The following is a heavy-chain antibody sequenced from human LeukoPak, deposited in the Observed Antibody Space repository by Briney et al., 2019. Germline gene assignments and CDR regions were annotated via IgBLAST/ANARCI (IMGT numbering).Heavy chain of an antibody. J-gene: IGHJ4*02. D-gene: IGHD3-3*01. Sequence: GASVKVSCKASGYTFTGYYMHWVRQAPGQGLEWMGWINPNSGGTNYAQKFQGRVTMTRDTSISTAYMELSRLRSDDSAVYYCARDRDTISLFDYWGQGTLVTVSS. CDR1: GYTFTGYY. CDR2: INPNSGGT. V-gene: IGHV1-2*02. CDR3: ARDRDTISLFDY.